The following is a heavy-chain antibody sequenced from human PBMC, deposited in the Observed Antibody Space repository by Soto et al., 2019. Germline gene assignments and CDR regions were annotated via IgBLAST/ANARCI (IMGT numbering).Heavy chain of an antibody. J-gene: IGHJ6*02. V-gene: IGHV1-69*01. CDR1: GDSFNSYA. CDR2: IIPIFHTA. CDR3: ARVGYCNTTNCLFYYYHYGMDV. Sequence: QVQLVQSGAEVKKPGSSVKVSCKASGDSFNSYAISWVRQAPGQGLEWMGGIIPIFHTANHAQKFQARVTMTADESASTAYMELSGLRSEDTAGYYCARVGYCNTTNCLFYYYHYGMDVWGQGTTVTVS. D-gene: IGHD2-2*01.